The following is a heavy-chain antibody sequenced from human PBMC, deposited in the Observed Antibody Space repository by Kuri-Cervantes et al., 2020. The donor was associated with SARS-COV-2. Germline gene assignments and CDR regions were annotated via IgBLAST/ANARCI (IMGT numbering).Heavy chain of an antibody. Sequence: GESLKISCVISGFTVSTNYVTWVRQAPGKGLEWVSTIYSGGNTFYADSVKGRFTISRDNSKNMLYLQMYSLRAEDTAVYYCAKTSGYNYYFAYWGQGSLVTVSS. V-gene: IGHV3-53*01. D-gene: IGHD5-24*01. CDR3: AKTSGYNYYFAY. CDR2: IYSGGNT. CDR1: GFTVSTNY. J-gene: IGHJ4*02.